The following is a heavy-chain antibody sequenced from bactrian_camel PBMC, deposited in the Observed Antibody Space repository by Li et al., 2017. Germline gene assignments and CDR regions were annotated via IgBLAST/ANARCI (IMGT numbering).Heavy chain of an antibody. CDR1: GLVVDDFD. CDR3: AADYILPVNYECVSGSPKIG. Sequence: VQLVESGGGSVQAGGSLTLSCTVSGLVVDDFDMAWYHQPLGNACELVSQINSAGVTWHAASVKGRFTMSRDAAENTVYLRMSDLKPEDTGAYYCAADYILPVNYECVSGSPKIGWGHGTQVTVS. J-gene: IGHJ4*01. D-gene: IGHD3*01. CDR2: INSAGVT. V-gene: IGHV3S55*01.